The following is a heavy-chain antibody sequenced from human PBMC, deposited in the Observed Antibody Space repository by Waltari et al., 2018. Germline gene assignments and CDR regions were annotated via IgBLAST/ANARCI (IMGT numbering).Heavy chain of an antibody. CDR2: INAGNGNT. CDR1: GYTFTSYA. Sequence: QVQLVQSGAEVKKPGASVKVSCKASGYTFTSYARHWVRQAPGQRLEWMGWINAGNGNTKYSQKFQGRVTITRDTSASTAYMELSSLGSEDTAVYYCARGIAVAGTMYYFDYWGQGTLVTVSS. D-gene: IGHD6-19*01. J-gene: IGHJ4*02. V-gene: IGHV1-3*01. CDR3: ARGIAVAGTMYYFDY.